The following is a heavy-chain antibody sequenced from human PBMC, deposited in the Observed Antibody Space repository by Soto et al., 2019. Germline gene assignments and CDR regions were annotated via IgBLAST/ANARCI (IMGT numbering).Heavy chain of an antibody. Sequence: QVQLVQSGAEVKKPGSSVKVSCKASGGTFSSYAISWVRQAPGQGLEWMGGIIPIFGTANYAQKFQGRVTITADESTSTAYMELSSLRSEYTAVYYCARGHYYDSSGYYYYYFDYWGQGTLVTVSS. CDR1: GGTFSSYA. CDR3: ARGHYYDSSGYYYYYFDY. D-gene: IGHD3-22*01. J-gene: IGHJ4*02. V-gene: IGHV1-69*01. CDR2: IIPIFGTA.